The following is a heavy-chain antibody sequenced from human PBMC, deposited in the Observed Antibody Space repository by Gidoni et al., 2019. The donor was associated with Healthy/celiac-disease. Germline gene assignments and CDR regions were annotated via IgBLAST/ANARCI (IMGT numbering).Heavy chain of an antibody. Sequence: QVQLVQSGAEVKKPGSSVKVSCKASGGTFSSYAFRWVRQAPGQWLEWMGRIIPILGIANDAQKFQGRVTITADKSTSTAYMELSSLRSEDTAVYYCARGSYDFWSGYSPYWGQGTLVTVSS. D-gene: IGHD3-3*01. CDR3: ARGSYDFWSGYSPY. CDR2: IIPILGIA. V-gene: IGHV1-69*04. CDR1: GGTFSSYA. J-gene: IGHJ4*02.